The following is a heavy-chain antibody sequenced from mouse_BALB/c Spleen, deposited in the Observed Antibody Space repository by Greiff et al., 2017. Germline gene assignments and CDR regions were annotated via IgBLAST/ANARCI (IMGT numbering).Heavy chain of an antibody. CDR1: GYAFSSYW. V-gene: IGHV1-80*01. CDR3: ARGDDYDLYAMDY. D-gene: IGHD2-4*01. J-gene: IGHJ4*01. CDR2: IYPGDGDT. Sequence: VQVVESGAELVRPGSSVKISCKASGYAFSSYWMNWVKQRPGQGLEWIGQIYPGDGDTNYNGKFKGKATLTADKSSSTAYMQLSSLTSEDSAVYFCARGDDYDLYAMDYWGQGTSVTVSS.